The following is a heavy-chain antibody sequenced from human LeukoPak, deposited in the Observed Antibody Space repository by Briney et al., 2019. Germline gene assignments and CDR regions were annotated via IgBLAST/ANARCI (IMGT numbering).Heavy chain of an antibody. CDR1: GGSIDSGDDY. Sequence: PSETLSLTCTVSGGSIDSGDDYWSWIRQPAGKGLEFIGRIYRTGSTTSNPSLQDRLTISIDTSKNQFSLQLTSVTAADTAVYYCARGYYAPPVGYYYMDVWGRGTTVTVSS. D-gene: IGHD3-10*01. CDR2: IYRTGST. V-gene: IGHV4-61*02. CDR3: ARGYYAPPVGYYYMDV. J-gene: IGHJ6*03.